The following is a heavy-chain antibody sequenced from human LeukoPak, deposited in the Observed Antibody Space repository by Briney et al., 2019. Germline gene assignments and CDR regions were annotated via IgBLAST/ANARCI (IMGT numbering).Heavy chain of an antibody. D-gene: IGHD3-10*01. CDR1: GYTFTSYY. CDR2: IIPIFGTA. Sequence: ASVKVSCKASGYTFTSYYMHWVRQAPGQGLEWMGGIIPIFGTANYAQKFQGRVTITADKSTSTAYMELSSLRSEDTAVYYCARDYYGSGSYDAFDIWGQGTMVTVSS. V-gene: IGHV1-69*06. CDR3: ARDYYGSGSYDAFDI. J-gene: IGHJ3*02.